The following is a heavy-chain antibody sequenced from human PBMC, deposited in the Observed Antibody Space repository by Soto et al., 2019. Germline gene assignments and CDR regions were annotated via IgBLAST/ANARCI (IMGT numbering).Heavy chain of an antibody. J-gene: IGHJ1*01. D-gene: IGHD3-22*01. CDR3: ASSDYYDSSGYPEYFQH. Sequence: TLSLTCTVSGGSISSGGYYWSWIRQHPGKGLEWIGYIYYSGSTYYNPSLKSRVTISVDTSKNQFSLKLSSVTAADTAVYYCASSDYYDSSGYPEYFQHWGQGTLVTVSS. CDR1: GGSISSGGYY. CDR2: IYYSGST. V-gene: IGHV4-31*03.